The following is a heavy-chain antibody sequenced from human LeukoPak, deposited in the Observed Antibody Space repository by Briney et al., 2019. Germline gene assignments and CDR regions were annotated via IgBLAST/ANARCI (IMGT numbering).Heavy chain of an antibody. D-gene: IGHD4-23*01. J-gene: IGHJ4*02. CDR3: ARHAAPYGGNLDY. Sequence: SETLSLTCTVSGGSISSYYWSWIRRPPGKGLEWIGYIYYSGSPNYNPSLRSRVTISVDTSKNQFSLKLSSVTAADTAVYYCARHAAPYGGNLDYWGQGTLVTVSS. CDR1: GGSISSYY. CDR2: IYYSGSP. V-gene: IGHV4-59*08.